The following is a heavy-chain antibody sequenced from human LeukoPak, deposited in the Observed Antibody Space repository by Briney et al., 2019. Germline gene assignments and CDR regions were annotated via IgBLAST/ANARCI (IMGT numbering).Heavy chain of an antibody. D-gene: IGHD1-26*01. CDR2: IYYSGST. CDR3: ARSGSYNRAFDI. V-gene: IGHV4-59*12. Sequence: SETLSLTCTVSGGSISSYYWSWIRQPPGKGLEWIGYIYYSGSTNYNPSLKSRVTISVDKSKNQFSLKLSSVTAADTAVYYCARSGSYNRAFDIWGQGTMVTVSS. CDR1: GGSISSYY. J-gene: IGHJ3*02.